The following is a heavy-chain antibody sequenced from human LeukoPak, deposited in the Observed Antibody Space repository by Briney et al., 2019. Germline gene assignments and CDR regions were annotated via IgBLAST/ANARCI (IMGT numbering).Heavy chain of an antibody. CDR2: VNRDGSET. CDR1: GFPFSSYW. Sequence: GGSLRLSCVASGFPFSSYWMTWVRQAPGRGPEWVANVNRDGSETYYLDSVKGRFTISKDNAKNSLYLQMNSLRAEDTALYHCARNNGMDVWGQGTTVIVSS. V-gene: IGHV3-7*03. CDR3: ARNNGMDV. J-gene: IGHJ6*02.